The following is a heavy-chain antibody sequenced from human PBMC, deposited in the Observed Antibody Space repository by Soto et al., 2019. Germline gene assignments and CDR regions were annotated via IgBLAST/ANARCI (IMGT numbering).Heavy chain of an antibody. D-gene: IGHD3-10*01. CDR3: ARGDRGSDYYYGMDV. CDR1: GFTFSSYA. V-gene: IGHV3-23*01. CDR2: ISGSGGST. Sequence: GGSLRLSCAASGFTFSSYAMSWVRQAPGKGLEWVSAISGSGGSTYYADSVKGRFTISRDNSKNTLYLQMNSLRAEDTAVYYCARGDRGSDYYYGMDVWGQGTTVTVSS. J-gene: IGHJ6*02.